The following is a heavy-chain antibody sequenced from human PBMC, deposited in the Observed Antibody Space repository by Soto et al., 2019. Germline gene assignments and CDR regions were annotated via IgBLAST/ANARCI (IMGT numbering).Heavy chain of an antibody. Sequence: PEGTLRLSCTASGFFSENVSQCWFRQPPGKGLEWSSSISGSGFKKYYADSVKGRFTISRDTSKSTVYLELNNLSAEDTAVYHYAKTWGVKFVPLATVDWFDPWGQGSVVTVSS. V-gene: IGHV3-23*01. CDR1: GFFSENVS. CDR3: AKTWGVKFVPLATVDWFDP. CDR2: ISGSGFKK. D-gene: IGHD3-16*01. J-gene: IGHJ5*02.